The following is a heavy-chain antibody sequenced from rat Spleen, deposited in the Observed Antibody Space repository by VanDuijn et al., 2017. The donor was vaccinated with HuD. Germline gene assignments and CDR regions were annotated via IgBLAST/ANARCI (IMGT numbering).Heavy chain of an antibody. D-gene: IGHD1-11*01. CDR2: ITKTGGGT. CDR3: TREGLYYYGGYSEEDY. V-gene: IGHV5-31*01. CDR1: GFTFNNYW. J-gene: IGHJ2*01. Sequence: EVQLVESGGGLVQLGRSLKLSCVASGFTFNNYWMTWIRQAPGKGLEWTASITKTGGGTYYSDSVKGRFTISRDNAKSTLYLQMNSLRSEDTATYYCTREGLYYYGGYSEEDYWGQGVMVTVSS.